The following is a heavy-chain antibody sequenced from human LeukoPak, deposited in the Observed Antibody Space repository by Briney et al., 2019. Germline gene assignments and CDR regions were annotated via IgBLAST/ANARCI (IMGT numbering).Heavy chain of an antibody. CDR2: ISGSGGST. V-gene: IGHV3-23*01. CDR3: ANSYGSGSYYNYYYYGMDV. CDR1: GFTFSSYA. D-gene: IGHD3-10*01. Sequence: QPGGSLRLSCAASGFTFSSYAMSWVRQAPGKGLEWVSAISGSGGSTYYADSVKGRFTISRDNSKNTLYLQMNSLRAEDTAVYYRANSYGSGSYYNYYYYGMDVWGQGTTVTVSS. J-gene: IGHJ6*02.